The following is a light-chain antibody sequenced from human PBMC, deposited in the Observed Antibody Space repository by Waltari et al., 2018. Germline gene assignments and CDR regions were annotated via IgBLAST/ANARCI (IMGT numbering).Light chain of an antibody. J-gene: IGLJ3*02. Sequence: QSVLTQPPSVSGTPGQKVTISCSGHRSNIVVNSVPWYHQLPGAAPQLLIYKNDPRPSGVPYRFPGSRSGTSASLAISGLQSEDEADFYFATWDDTFNGPVFGGGTKLTVL. CDR2: KND. V-gene: IGLV1-44*01. CDR3: ATWDDTFNGPV. CDR1: RSNIVVNS.